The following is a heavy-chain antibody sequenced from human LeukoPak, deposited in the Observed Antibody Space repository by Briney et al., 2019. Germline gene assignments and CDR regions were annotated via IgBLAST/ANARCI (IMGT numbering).Heavy chain of an antibody. CDR3: ARAPPYWSCGACYFDY. V-gene: IGHV3-33*01. CDR1: GFSFSTYG. D-gene: IGHD2-15*01. Sequence: PGGSLRLSCAASGFSFSTYGMHWVRQAPGKGLEWVAVIWYDGNNKYCADSVKGRFTISRDNSKNTLFLQMNSLRAEDSAVYYCARAPPYWSCGACYFDYWGQGTLVTVST. J-gene: IGHJ4*02. CDR2: IWYDGNNK.